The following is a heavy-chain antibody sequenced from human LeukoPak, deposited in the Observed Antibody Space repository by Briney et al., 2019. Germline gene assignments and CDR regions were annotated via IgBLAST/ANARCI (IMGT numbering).Heavy chain of an antibody. J-gene: IGHJ6*03. CDR3: ARRIVVVPAARYYYTDV. CDR1: GYTFTGYY. V-gene: IGHV1-2*02. D-gene: IGHD2-2*01. CDR2: INPNSGGT. Sequence: GASVKVSCKASGYTFTGYYMHWVRQAPGQGLEWMGWINPNSGGTNYAQKFQGRVTMTRDTSISTAYMELSRLRSDDTAVYYCARRIVVVPAARYYYTDVWGKGTTVTVSS.